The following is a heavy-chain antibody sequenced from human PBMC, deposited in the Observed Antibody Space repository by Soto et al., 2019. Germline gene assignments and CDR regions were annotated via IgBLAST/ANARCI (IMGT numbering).Heavy chain of an antibody. J-gene: IGHJ4*02. D-gene: IGHD3-22*01. Sequence: SQTLSLTCAISGDSVSSSSAAWNWIRQSPSRGLEWLGRTYYRSKWYNDYAVSVKSRITINPDTSKNQFSLQLNSVTPEDTAVYYCARSIYDSSGYYYDVSFYFDYWGQGTLVTVSS. CDR2: TYYRSKWYN. CDR1: GDSVSSSSAA. V-gene: IGHV6-1*01. CDR3: ARSIYDSSGYYYDVSFYFDY.